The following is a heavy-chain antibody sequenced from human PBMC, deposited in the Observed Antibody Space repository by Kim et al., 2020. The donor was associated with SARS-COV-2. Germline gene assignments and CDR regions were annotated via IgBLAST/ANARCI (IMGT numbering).Heavy chain of an antibody. V-gene: IGHV3-20*01. J-gene: IGHJ5*02. D-gene: IGHD6-13*01. Sequence: GGSLRLSCAASGFTFDDYGMSWVRQAPGKGLEWVSGINWNGGSTGYADSVKGRFTISRDNAKNSLYLQMNSLRAEDTALYHCARGGGAAAANWFDPWGQGTLVTVSS. CDR3: ARGGGAAAANWFDP. CDR1: GFTFDDYG. CDR2: INWNGGST.